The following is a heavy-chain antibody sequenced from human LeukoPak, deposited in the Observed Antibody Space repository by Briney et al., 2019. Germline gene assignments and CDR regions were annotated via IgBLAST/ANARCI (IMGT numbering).Heavy chain of an antibody. CDR1: GFSFSNYA. V-gene: IGHV3-23*01. J-gene: IGHJ4*02. CDR3: AKMTGVVVVATPDY. D-gene: IGHD2-15*01. Sequence: GGSLRLSCAASGFSFSNYAMSWVRQAPGKGLEWVSTISGSGGSTYYADSVKGRFTISRDNSKNTLYLQMNSLRAEDTAVYYCAKMTGVVVVATPDYWGQGTLVIVSS. CDR2: ISGSGGST.